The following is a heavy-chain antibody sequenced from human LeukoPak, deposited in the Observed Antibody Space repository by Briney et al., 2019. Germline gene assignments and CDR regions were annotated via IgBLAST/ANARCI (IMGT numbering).Heavy chain of an antibody. CDR2: IYTSGST. D-gene: IGHD3-16*02. CDR1: GGSISSYY. J-gene: IGHJ4*02. V-gene: IGHV4-4*07. CDR3: AREPNYVWGSYRPPFDY. Sequence: SETLSLTCTVSGGSISSYYWSWIRQPAGKGLEWIGRIYTSGSTNYNPSLKSRVTMSVDTSKNQFSLKLSSVTAADTAVYYCAREPNYVWGSYRPPFDYWGQGTLVTVSS.